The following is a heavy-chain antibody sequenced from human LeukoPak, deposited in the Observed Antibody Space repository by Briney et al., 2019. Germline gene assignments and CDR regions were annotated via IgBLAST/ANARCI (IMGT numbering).Heavy chain of an antibody. J-gene: IGHJ5*02. Sequence: KPSETLSLTCTVSGGSISSYYWSWIRQPPGKGPEWIGYIYYSGSTNYNPSLKSRVTISVDTSKNQFSLKLSSVTAADTAVYYCASTYSSSWYNWFDPWGQGTLVTVSS. D-gene: IGHD6-13*01. CDR1: GGSISSYY. CDR3: ASTYSSSWYNWFDP. CDR2: IYYSGST. V-gene: IGHV4-59*01.